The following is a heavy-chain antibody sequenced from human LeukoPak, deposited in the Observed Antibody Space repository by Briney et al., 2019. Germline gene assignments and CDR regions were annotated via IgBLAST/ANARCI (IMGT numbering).Heavy chain of an antibody. D-gene: IGHD3-22*01. CDR3: ARDFSSYYYDSSGYYPCGY. V-gene: IGHV1-18*01. J-gene: IGHJ4*02. Sequence: ASVKVSCKASGYTFTSYGISWVRQAPGQGLEWMGWISAYNGNTNYAQKLQGRVTMTTDTSTSTAYMELRSLRSDDTAVYYCARDFSSYYYDSSGYYPCGYWGQGTLVTVSS. CDR2: ISAYNGNT. CDR1: GYTFTSYG.